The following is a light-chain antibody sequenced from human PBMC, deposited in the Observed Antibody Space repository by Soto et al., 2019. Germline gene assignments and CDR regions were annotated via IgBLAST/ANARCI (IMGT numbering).Light chain of an antibody. CDR1: QNINSRY. CDR2: GTS. J-gene: IGKJ3*01. V-gene: IGKV3-20*01. CDR3: QQFGSSPGFT. Sequence: EIVLTQSPGTLSLSPGERATLSCRASQNINSRYLAWYQQKPGQAPRLLIYGTSSTTTGIPDRFSGSGSGTDFTLTISGLEPEDFAVYYCQQFGSSPGFTFGPGTKVDIK.